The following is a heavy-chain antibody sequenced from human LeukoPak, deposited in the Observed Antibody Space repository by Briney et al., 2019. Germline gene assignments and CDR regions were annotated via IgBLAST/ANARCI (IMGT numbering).Heavy chain of an antibody. J-gene: IGHJ4*02. D-gene: IGHD3-22*01. Sequence: PSETLSLTCTVSGGSISSSGYYWGWIRQPPGKGLECIGIMSYSGSTYYNRSLKSRVTMSVDTSKNHFSLKLSSVTAADTAVYYCARQIYYDRSGYFYFNWGQGTLVTVSS. CDR3: ARQIYYDRSGYFYFN. CDR2: MSYSGST. CDR1: GGSISSSGYY. V-gene: IGHV4-39*01.